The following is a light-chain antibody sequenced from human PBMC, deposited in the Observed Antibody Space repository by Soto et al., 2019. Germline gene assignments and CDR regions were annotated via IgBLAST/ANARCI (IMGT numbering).Light chain of an antibody. CDR3: AAWDDSLSGPI. CDR1: SSNIGSNY. CDR2: RNN. V-gene: IGLV1-47*01. Sequence: QSSLTQQPSAPGPRVQRVTRSSSGSSSNIGSNYVYWYQQLPGTAPKLLIYRNNQRPSGVPDRFSGSKSGTSASLAISGLRSEDEADYYCAAWDDSLSGPIFGTGT. J-gene: IGLJ1*01.